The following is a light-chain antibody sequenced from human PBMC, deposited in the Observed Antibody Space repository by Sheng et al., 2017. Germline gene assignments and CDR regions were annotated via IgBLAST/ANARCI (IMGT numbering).Light chain of an antibody. CDR2: DAS. J-gene: IGKJ1*01. Sequence: EIVLTQSPATLSLSPGERATLSCRASESVSSYLAWYQKKPGQAPRLLIYDASKRATGIPARFSGSGSGTDFTLTISRLEPEDLAVYYCQHYDGNSPTWTFGQGTKVEIK. CDR3: QHYDGNSPTWT. CDR1: ESVSSY. V-gene: IGKV3-11*01.